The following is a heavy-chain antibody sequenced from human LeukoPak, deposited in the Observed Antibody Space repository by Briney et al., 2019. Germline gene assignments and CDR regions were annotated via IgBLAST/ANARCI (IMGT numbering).Heavy chain of an antibody. CDR2: IYYSGST. J-gene: IGHJ4*02. CDR1: GSSISSYY. D-gene: IGHD2-2*01. Sequence: SETLSLTCTVSGSSISSYYWSWIRQPPGKGLEWIGYIYYSGSTNYNPSLKSRVTISVDTSKNQFSLKLSSVTAADTAVYYCARRTLPARYFDYWGQGTLVTVSS. CDR3: ARRTLPARYFDY. V-gene: IGHV4-59*01.